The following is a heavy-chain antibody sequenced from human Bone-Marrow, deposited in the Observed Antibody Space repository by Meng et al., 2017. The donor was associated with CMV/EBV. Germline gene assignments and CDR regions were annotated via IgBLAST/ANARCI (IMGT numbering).Heavy chain of an antibody. CDR2: IIPIFGTA. V-gene: IGHV1-69*12. J-gene: IGHJ5*02. D-gene: IGHD3-22*01. CDR1: GGTFSSYA. Sequence: QGQRVQSGAGVKKPGSSVKVSCKASGGTFSSYAISWVRQAPGQGLEWMGGIIPIFGTANYAQKFQGRVTITADESTSTAYMELSSLRSEDTAVYYCARDRPNYYDSTLNWFDPWGQGTLVTVSS. CDR3: ARDRPNYYDSTLNWFDP.